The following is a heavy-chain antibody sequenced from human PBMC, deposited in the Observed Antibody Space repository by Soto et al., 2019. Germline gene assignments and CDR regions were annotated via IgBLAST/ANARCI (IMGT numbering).Heavy chain of an antibody. D-gene: IGHD5-18*01. CDR3: ARDRLMATAGTARHYFGLDV. Sequence: SETLSLTCTVSGGSIRSGGYYWSWVRQNPRKGLEWIGNIYYSGNTYYNPSLKSRLAISVDTSKNQFSLNLSSVTAADTAVYYCARDRLMATAGTARHYFGLDVWGQGTTVTVSS. CDR2: IYYSGNT. CDR1: GGSIRSGGYY. J-gene: IGHJ6*02. V-gene: IGHV4-31*03.